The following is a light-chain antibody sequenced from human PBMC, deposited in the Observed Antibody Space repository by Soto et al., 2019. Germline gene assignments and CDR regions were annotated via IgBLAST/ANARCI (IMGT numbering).Light chain of an antibody. CDR1: QSVRSS. CDR2: GAS. Sequence: EIVLTQSXATVSVXXXXIXSLXXXASQSVRSSLAWYQQIPGQAPRLLIYGASARATGIPARFSGSGSGTEFTLTISSLQSEDFAVYYCQQYNNWPQTFGQGTKVDIK. CDR3: QQYNNWPQT. J-gene: IGKJ1*01. V-gene: IGKV3D-15*01.